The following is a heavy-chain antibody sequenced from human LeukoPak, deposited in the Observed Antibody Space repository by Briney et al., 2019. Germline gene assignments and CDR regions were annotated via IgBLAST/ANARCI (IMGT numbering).Heavy chain of an antibody. CDR2: INHSGST. CDR1: GGSFSGYY. Sequence: PSETLSLTCAVYGGSFSGYYWGWIRQPPGKGLEWIGEINHSGSTNYNPSLKSRVTISVDTSKNQFSLKLSSVTAADTAVYYCASPPKEARRGRNYYYYMDVWGKGTTVTVSS. J-gene: IGHJ6*03. D-gene: IGHD6-6*01. V-gene: IGHV4-34*01. CDR3: ASPPKEARRGRNYYYYMDV.